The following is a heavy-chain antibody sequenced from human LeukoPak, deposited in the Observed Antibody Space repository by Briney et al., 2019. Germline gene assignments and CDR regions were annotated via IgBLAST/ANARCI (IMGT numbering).Heavy chain of an antibody. CDR3: AKDYHATALAAGAFDY. J-gene: IGHJ4*02. D-gene: IGHD6-13*01. CDR1: GFTFSSYG. Sequence: GGSLRLSCAASGFTFSSYGMHWVRQAPGKGLEWVAFIRYDGSNKYYADSVKGRFTISRDNSKNTLYLQMNSLRAEDTAVYYCAKDYHATALAAGAFDYWGQGTLVTVSS. V-gene: IGHV3-30*02. CDR2: IRYDGSNK.